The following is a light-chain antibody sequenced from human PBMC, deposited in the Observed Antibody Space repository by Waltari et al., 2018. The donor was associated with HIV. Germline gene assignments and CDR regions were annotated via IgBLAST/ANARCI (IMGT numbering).Light chain of an antibody. Sequence: QSVLAQPPSVSGTPGQRVTISRSGTTSNIGTNVVNWYQQVPGTAPKLLISSNNQRPSGVPDRFSGFKSGTSASLAINGLQSEDEADYYCATWDDTPTGHVLFGGGTKVTVL. CDR1: TSNIGTNV. J-gene: IGLJ2*01. V-gene: IGLV1-44*01. CDR2: SNN. CDR3: ATWDDTPTGHVL.